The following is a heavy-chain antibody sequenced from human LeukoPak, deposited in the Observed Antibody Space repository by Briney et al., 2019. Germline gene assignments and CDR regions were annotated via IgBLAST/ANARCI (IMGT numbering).Heavy chain of an antibody. CDR3: ARVTDTATFDY. D-gene: IGHD5-18*01. CDR1: GFTFSSYS. Sequence: GGSLRLSCAASGFTFSSYSMNWVRQAPGKGLEWVSSISSSSSYTYYADSVKGRFTISRDNAKNSLYLQMNSLRAEDTAVYYCARVTDTATFDYWGQGTLVTVSS. V-gene: IGHV3-21*01. J-gene: IGHJ4*02. CDR2: ISSSSSYT.